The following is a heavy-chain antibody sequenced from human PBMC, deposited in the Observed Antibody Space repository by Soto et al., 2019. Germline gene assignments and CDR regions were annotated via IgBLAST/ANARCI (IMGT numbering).Heavy chain of an antibody. Sequence: GASVKVSCKASGYTFTSYYMHWVRQAPGQGLEWMGRINPICGSTNYAQKFQGRVTMTADASTSTAYMELSSLRSVDTAVYYCAGADDAFDIWGQGTMVTVSS. J-gene: IGHJ3*02. CDR1: GYTFTSYY. CDR2: INPICGST. V-gene: IGHV1-46*01. CDR3: AGADDAFDI.